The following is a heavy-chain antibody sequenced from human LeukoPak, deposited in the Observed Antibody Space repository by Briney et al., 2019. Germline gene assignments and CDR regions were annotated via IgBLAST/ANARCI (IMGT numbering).Heavy chain of an antibody. D-gene: IGHD3-22*01. CDR1: GGAIISYY. Sequence: SETLSLTCSVSGGAIISYYWSWIRQPAGKGPEWIGRIYPTGNTDYNPSLKTRVTMSTDLSKKQFSLRLRSVTAADTAVYYCARLKFYDSTGYSPGYYMDGWAKGTAVTVSS. CDR3: ARLKFYDSTGYSPGYYMDG. CDR2: IYPTGNT. V-gene: IGHV4-4*07. J-gene: IGHJ6*03.